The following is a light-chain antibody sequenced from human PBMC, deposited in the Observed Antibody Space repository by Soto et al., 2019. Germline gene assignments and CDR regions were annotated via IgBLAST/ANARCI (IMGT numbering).Light chain of an antibody. CDR3: CSYATPRL. CDR2: EVS. CDR1: SSDVGSYDL. V-gene: IGLV2-23*02. J-gene: IGLJ2*01. Sequence: QSALTQPASVSGSPGRSSTISCTGTSSDVGSYDLVSWYQQHPDKAPKLLLFEVSKRPSGVSIRFSGSKSGNTASLTISGLQPEDEADYYCCSYATPRLFGGGTKVTVL.